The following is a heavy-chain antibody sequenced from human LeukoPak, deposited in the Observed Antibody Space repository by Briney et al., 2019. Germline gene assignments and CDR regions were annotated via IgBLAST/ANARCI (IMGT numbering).Heavy chain of an antibody. CDR3: ARDIVVVSAAMGFYYYYYGMDV. V-gene: IGHV3-30*04. J-gene: IGHJ6*02. CDR1: GFTFSSYA. CDR2: ISYDGSNK. D-gene: IGHD2-2*01. Sequence: PGRSLRLSCAASGFTFSSYAMHWVRQAPGKGLEWVAAISYDGSNKYYADSVKGRFTISRDNSKSTLYLQMNSLRAENTAVYYCARDIVVVSAAMGFYYYYYGMDVWGQGTTVTVSS.